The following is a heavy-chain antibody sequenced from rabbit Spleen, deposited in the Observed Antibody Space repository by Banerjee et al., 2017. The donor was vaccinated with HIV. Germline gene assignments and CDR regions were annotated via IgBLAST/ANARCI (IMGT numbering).Heavy chain of an antibody. J-gene: IGHJ4*01. CDR1: GFSFNNYYY. CDR3: VRDLTGVIGWNFGW. Sequence: QSLEESGGDLVKPGASLTLTCTASGFSFNNYYYIYWVRQAPGKGLEWIGCIYTGSSGGTYYASWAKGRFTFSKTSSTTVTLQMTSLTAADTATYFCVRDLTGVIGWNFGWWGPGTLVTVS. D-gene: IGHD1-1*01. CDR2: IYTGSSGGT. V-gene: IGHV1S40*01.